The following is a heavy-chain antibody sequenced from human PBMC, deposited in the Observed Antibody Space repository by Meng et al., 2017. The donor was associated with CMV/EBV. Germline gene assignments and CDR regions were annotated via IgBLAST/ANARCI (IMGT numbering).Heavy chain of an antibody. CDR2: ISSSSSYI. D-gene: IGHD1-14*01. J-gene: IGHJ4*02. CDR3: ARGVVTGTDY. CDR1: GFTFSSYS. V-gene: IGHV3-21*01. Sequence: LYRAASGFTFSSYSMNWVRQAPGKGLEWVSSISSSSSYIYYADSVKGRFTISRDNAKNSLYLQMNSLRAEDTAVYYCARGVVTGTDYWGQGTLVTVSS.